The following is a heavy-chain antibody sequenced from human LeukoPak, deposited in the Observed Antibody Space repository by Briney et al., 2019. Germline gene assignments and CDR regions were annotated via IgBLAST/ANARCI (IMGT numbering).Heavy chain of an antibody. V-gene: IGHV1-18*01. J-gene: IGHJ4*02. D-gene: IGHD3-22*01. CDR3: ARDPPGRYDSSGC. Sequence: GASVKVSCKASGYTFTSYGISGVRQAPGQGLEWMGWISAYDGNTNYAQKLQGRVTMTTDTSTSTAYMELRSLRSDDTAVYYCARDPPGRYDSSGCWGQGTMVTVSS. CDR1: GYTFTSYG. CDR2: ISAYDGNT.